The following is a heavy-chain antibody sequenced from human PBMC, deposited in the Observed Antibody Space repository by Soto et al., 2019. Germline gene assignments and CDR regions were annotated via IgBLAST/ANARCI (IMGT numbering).Heavy chain of an antibody. Sequence: EVQLVESGGGLVQPGGSLRLSCAASGFTFSTYWMSWVRQVPGKGLVWVSRIIGDGSITNYADSVKGRFTISRDNAKDPLFLQMNSLRVEDTAVYYCARGLVGYSVIVYWCQGTLVTVSS. CDR3: ARGLVGYSVIVY. V-gene: IGHV3-74*01. CDR1: GFTFSTYW. D-gene: IGHD5-12*01. CDR2: IIGDGSIT. J-gene: IGHJ4*02.